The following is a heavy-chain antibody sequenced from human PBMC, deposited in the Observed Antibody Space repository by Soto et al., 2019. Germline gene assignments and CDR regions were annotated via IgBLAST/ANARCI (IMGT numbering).Heavy chain of an antibody. CDR1: GGSFSGYY. J-gene: IGHJ4*02. Sequence: TSETLSLTCAVYGGSFSGYYWTWIRQPPGTGLEWIGEINHSGSTNYNPSLKSRVTISVDTSKNQFSLKLTSVTAADTAVDYCARDKITGLFDYWGQGTLVTVSS. V-gene: IGHV4-34*01. CDR3: ARDKITGLFDY. D-gene: IGHD2-8*02. CDR2: INHSGST.